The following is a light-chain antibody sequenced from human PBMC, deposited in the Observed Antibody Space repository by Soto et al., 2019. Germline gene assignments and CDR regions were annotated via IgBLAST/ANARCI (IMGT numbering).Light chain of an antibody. CDR1: QSVSTSY. CDR3: HQYCNSRGT. J-gene: IGKJ1*01. CDR2: GTS. V-gene: IGKV3-20*01. Sequence: DIGLTQSPGTLSLSPADKATLFCRTSQSVSTSYIAWYQQTPGQAPRLLIYGTSSRATGIQDRFSGSGSWTDFLLASRGLEPQDFAVYYYHQYCNSRGTFGQGPKVESK.